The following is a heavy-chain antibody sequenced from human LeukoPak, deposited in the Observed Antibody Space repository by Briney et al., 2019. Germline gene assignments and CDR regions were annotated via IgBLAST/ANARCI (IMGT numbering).Heavy chain of an antibody. D-gene: IGHD6-6*01. CDR2: VYYSGTT. CDR1: GGSISSYY. J-gene: IGHJ3*02. V-gene: IGHV4-59*01. Sequence: SETLSLTCTVSGGSISSYYWNWIRQPPGKAMEWIGHVYYSGTTTYNPSLKGRITISLDTSKNQFSLKLNSVTAADTAVYYCARDSELDLLATFDIWGQGTMVAVSS. CDR3: ARDSELDLLATFDI.